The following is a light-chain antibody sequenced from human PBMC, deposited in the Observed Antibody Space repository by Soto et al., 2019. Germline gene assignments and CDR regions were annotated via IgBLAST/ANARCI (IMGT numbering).Light chain of an antibody. CDR2: KAP. V-gene: IGKV1-5*03. CDR1: QSISSW. CDR3: QQYNSYWT. Sequence: DIQMTQSPSTLSASVGDRVTITCRASQSISSWLAWYQQKPGKAPKLLIYKAPSLESGGPSRVSGSGSGTEFTLTIISLQPDDFATYYCQQYNSYWTVGQVTKLDIK. J-gene: IGKJ1*01.